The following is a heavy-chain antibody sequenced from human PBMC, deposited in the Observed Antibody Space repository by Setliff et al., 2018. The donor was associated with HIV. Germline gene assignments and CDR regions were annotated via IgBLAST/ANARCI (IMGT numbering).Heavy chain of an antibody. J-gene: IGHJ6*03. CDR1: GGSFSGYC. V-gene: IGHV4-34*01. D-gene: IGHD6-13*01. CDR3: VRVSCSSWYSIPRNYYYSMDV. Sequence: SETLSLTCAVYGGSFSGYCWSWIRQPPGKGLEWIGEMQHSGRTKYNPSLKSRVTTSVDTSKNQFSLRLSSVTAADTAVYYCVRVSCSSWYSIPRNYYYSMDVWGEGTTVTVSS. CDR2: MQHSGRT.